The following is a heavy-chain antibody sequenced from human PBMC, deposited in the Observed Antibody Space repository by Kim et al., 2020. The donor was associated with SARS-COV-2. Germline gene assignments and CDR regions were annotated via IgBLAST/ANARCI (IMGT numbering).Heavy chain of an antibody. CDR3: ARALERITIFGVVIENPNWFDP. J-gene: IGHJ5*02. D-gene: IGHD3-3*01. CDR2: MNPNSGNT. Sequence: ASVKVSCKASGYTFTSYDINWVRQATGQGLEWMGWMNPNSGNTGYAQKFQGRVTMTRNTSISPAYMELSSLRSEDTAVYYCARALERITIFGVVIENPNWFDPWGQGTLVTVSS. V-gene: IGHV1-8*01. CDR1: GYTFTSYD.